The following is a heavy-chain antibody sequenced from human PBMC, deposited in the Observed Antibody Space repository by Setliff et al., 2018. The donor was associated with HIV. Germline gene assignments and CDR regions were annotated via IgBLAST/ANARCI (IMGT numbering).Heavy chain of an antibody. CDR1: GFTFNSAW. Sequence: PGGSLRLSCAASGFTFNSAWMNWVRQPPGKGLEWIGRIKSKTDGGTIDYAAPVKGRFSIPRDDSKNTLYLQMNSLKTEDTAVYYCTTDLPTTVTVADYWGQGTLVTVSS. D-gene: IGHD4-17*01. CDR2: IKSKTDGGTI. V-gene: IGHV3-15*01. J-gene: IGHJ4*02. CDR3: TTDLPTTVTVADY.